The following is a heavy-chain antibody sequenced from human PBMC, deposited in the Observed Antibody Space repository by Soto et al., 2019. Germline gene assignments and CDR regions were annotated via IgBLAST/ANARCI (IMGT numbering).Heavy chain of an antibody. J-gene: IGHJ6*02. V-gene: IGHV1-69*13. D-gene: IGHD3-3*01. Sequence: SVKVSCKASGGTFSSYAISWVRQAPGQGLEWMGGIIPIFGTANYAQKFQGRVTITADESTSTAYMELSSLRSEDTAVYYCADAKYDFWSGSVGGYYYYGMDVWGQGTTVTVSS. CDR2: IIPIFGTA. CDR3: ADAKYDFWSGSVGGYYYYGMDV. CDR1: GGTFSSYA.